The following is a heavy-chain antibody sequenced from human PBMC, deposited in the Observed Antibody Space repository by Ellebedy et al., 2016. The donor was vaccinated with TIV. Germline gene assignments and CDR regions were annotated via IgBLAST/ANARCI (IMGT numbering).Heavy chain of an antibody. D-gene: IGHD3-10*01. CDR3: AFLGT. Sequence: MPSETLSLTCAVYGRSFSGYYCSRIRQPPGGGLEWIGEVSHGGGTKYNPSLESRVTISVDTSRNQFSLKLTSVTAADTAVYYCAFLGTWGQGPLVTVSS. CDR2: VSHGGGT. V-gene: IGHV4-34*01. J-gene: IGHJ5*02. CDR1: GRSFSGYY.